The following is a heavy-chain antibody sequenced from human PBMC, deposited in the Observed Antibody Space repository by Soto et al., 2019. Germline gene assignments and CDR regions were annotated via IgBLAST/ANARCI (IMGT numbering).Heavy chain of an antibody. Sequence: PGGSLRLSCTASGFTFGDFAMSWFRQAPGKGLEWVGFIKSKAYGGTIEYAASVKGRFTISRDDSKSIAYLQMNSLKTEDTALYYFTRNSRSLLVGIGDYWGPGILVTVSS. CDR3: TRNSRSLLVGIGDY. CDR1: GFTFGDFA. D-gene: IGHD2-21*01. CDR2: IKSKAYGGTI. J-gene: IGHJ4*02. V-gene: IGHV3-49*03.